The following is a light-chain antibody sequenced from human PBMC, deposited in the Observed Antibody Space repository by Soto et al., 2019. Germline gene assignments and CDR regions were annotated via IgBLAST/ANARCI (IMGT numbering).Light chain of an antibody. CDR3: QQGYSDPWT. CDR2: AAS. Sequence: DIQMTQSPSTLSGSVGDRVTITCRASQRMSGFLAWYQQKPGKAPKLLISAASSLGSGVPSRFSGSGSGTDFTLTVSSLQPEDFATYYCQQGYSDPWTFGQGTKVDIK. J-gene: IGKJ1*01. V-gene: IGKV1-39*01. CDR1: QRMSGF.